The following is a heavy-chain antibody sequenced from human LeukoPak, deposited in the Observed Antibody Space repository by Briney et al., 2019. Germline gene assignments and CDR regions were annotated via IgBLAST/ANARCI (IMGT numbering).Heavy chain of an antibody. CDR3: ASRGFDSSGYYYFHY. D-gene: IGHD3-22*01. J-gene: IGHJ4*02. V-gene: IGHV3-30-3*01. Sequence: GGSLRLSCAASGFTFNSYSMHWVRQAPGKGLEWVAVISYDGNKEYYTDSVKGRFTISRDNSKNTLYLQMNSLRTDDTAVYYCASRGFDSSGYYYFHYWGQGNLATVSS. CDR1: GFTFNSYS. CDR2: ISYDGNKE.